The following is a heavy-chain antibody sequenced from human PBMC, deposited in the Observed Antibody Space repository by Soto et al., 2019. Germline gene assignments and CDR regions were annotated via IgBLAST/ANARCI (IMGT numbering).Heavy chain of an antibody. J-gene: IGHJ5*02. Sequence: SGPTLVNPTQTLTLTCTFSGFSLSTSGVGVGWIRQPPGKALEWLALIYWDDDKRYSPSLKTRLTITKDTSKKQVVVTMTNMDPVDTATFYFARGVRYCSSKGCPNLFDPGGQGTLVTVSS. D-gene: IGHD2-2*01. CDR2: IYWDDDK. CDR1: GFSLSTSGVG. CDR3: ARGVRYCSSKGCPNLFDP. V-gene: IGHV2-5*02.